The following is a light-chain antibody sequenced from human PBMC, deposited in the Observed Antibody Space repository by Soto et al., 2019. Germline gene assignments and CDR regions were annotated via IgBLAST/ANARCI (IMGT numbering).Light chain of an antibody. CDR1: QSVGRN. Sequence: EIVMTQSPVTLSVSPGERATLSCRASQSVGRNLAWYQQKPGQAPRLLIYDASNRATGIPARFSGSGSGTDFTLIISSLQSEDFAVYYCQQFKSWPPVFGPGTTVDIK. V-gene: IGKV3-15*01. CDR3: QQFKSWPPV. J-gene: IGKJ3*01. CDR2: DAS.